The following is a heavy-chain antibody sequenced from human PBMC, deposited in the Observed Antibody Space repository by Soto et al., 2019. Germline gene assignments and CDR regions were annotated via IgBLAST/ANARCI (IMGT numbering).Heavy chain of an antibody. CDR3: ARIRWWANEFRTYYDFWSASRGDYYYGMDV. CDR1: GGSISSYY. D-gene: IGHD3-3*01. Sequence: SETLSLTCTVSGGSISSYYWSWIRQPPGKGLEWIGYIYYSGITKYNPSLKSRVTISVDTSKNQFSLKLSSVTAAHTAVYYCARIRWWANEFRTYYDFWSASRGDYYYGMDVWGQGTTVT. CDR2: IYYSGIT. J-gene: IGHJ6*02. V-gene: IGHV4-59*01.